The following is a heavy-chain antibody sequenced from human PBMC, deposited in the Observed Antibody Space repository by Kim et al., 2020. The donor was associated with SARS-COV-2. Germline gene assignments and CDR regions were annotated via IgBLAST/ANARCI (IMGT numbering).Heavy chain of an antibody. V-gene: IGHV1-46*01. CDR2: INPSGGST. D-gene: IGHD6-19*01. CDR3: ARAYSSGWYGGYYFDY. J-gene: IGHJ4*02. CDR1: GYTFTSYY. Sequence: ASVKVSCKASGYTFTSYYMHWVRQAPGQGLEWMGIINPSGGSTSYAQKFQGRVTMTRDTSTSTVYMELSSLRSEDTAVYYCARAYSSGWYGGYYFDYWGQGTLVTVSS.